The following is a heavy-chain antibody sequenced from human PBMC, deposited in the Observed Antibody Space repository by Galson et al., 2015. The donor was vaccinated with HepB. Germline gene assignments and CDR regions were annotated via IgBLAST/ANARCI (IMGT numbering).Heavy chain of an antibody. J-gene: IGHJ4*02. Sequence: SLRLSCAASGFTFSHYAMSWVRQAPGKGLEWVSTISGSGRSTYYADSVKGRFTISRDNSRNTLSLQINSLRAEDTAFYYCAKHPKPVPGSHFDYWGQGTLVTVSS. CDR1: GFTFSHYA. D-gene: IGHD6-19*01. V-gene: IGHV3-23*01. CDR2: ISGSGRST. CDR3: AKHPKPVPGSHFDY.